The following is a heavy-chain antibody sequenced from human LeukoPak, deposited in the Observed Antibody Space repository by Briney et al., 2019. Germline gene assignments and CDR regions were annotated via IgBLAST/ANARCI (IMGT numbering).Heavy chain of an antibody. Sequence: SQTLSLTCTVSGGSISSGSYYWSWIRQPAGKGLEWIGRIYTSGSTNYNPSLKSRVTISVDTSKNQFSLELSSVTAADTAVYYCARSGGVATILFDYWGQGTLVTVSS. V-gene: IGHV4-61*02. CDR2: IYTSGST. D-gene: IGHD5-12*01. CDR1: GGSISSGSYY. CDR3: ARSGGVATILFDY. J-gene: IGHJ4*02.